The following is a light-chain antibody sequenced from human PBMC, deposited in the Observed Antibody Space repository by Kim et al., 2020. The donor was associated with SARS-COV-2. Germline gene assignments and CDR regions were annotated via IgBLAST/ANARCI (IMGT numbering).Light chain of an antibody. Sequence: PGKTARITCGGNNIGSKSVHWYQQKPGQAPVLVIYYDSDRPSGIPERFSGSNPGNTATLTISRVEAGDEADYYCQVWDSSSDNYVFGTGTKVTVL. CDR2: YDS. V-gene: IGLV3-21*04. CDR3: QVWDSSSDNYV. J-gene: IGLJ1*01. CDR1: NIGSKS.